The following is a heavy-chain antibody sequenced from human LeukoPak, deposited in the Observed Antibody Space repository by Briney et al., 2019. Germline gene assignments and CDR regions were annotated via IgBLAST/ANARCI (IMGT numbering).Heavy chain of an antibody. Sequence: GGSLRLSCAASGFTFSSYSMNWVRQAPGKGLEWVSSISSSSSYIYYADSVKGRLTISRDNAKNSLYLQMNSLRAEDTAVYYCARGKVATIDYWGQGTLVTVSS. CDR1: GFTFSSYS. J-gene: IGHJ4*02. CDR2: ISSSSSYI. V-gene: IGHV3-21*01. D-gene: IGHD5-12*01. CDR3: ARGKVATIDY.